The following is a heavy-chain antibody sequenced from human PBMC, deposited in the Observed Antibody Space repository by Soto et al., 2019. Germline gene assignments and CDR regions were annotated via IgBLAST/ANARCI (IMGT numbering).Heavy chain of an antibody. V-gene: IGHV1-3*01. CDR3: ARANITHYYYYYYLAV. Sequence: ASVKVSCKASGYTFTSYAMHWVRQAPGQRLEWMGWINAGNGNTKYSQKFQGRVTITRDTSASTAYMELSSLRSEDTAVYYCARANITHYYYYYYLAVWGKGTTVTVSS. CDR2: INAGNGNT. J-gene: IGHJ6*03. CDR1: GYTFTSYA.